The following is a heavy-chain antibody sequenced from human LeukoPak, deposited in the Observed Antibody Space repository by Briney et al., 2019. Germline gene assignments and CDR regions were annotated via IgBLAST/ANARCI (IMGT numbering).Heavy chain of an antibody. Sequence: GGSLRLSCEASGFTFSTYAMSWVRQAPGKGLEWVSAISGSGGSTYYADSVKGRFTISRDNSKNTLYLQMNSLRAEDTAVYYCAKFSFWYGSIVGATTPFDYWGQGTLVTVSS. V-gene: IGHV3-23*01. D-gene: IGHD1-26*01. CDR2: ISGSGGST. CDR1: GFTFSTYA. J-gene: IGHJ4*02. CDR3: AKFSFWYGSIVGATTPFDY.